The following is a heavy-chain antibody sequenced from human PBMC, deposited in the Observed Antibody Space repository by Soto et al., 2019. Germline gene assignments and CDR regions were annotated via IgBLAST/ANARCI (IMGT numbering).Heavy chain of an antibody. CDR2: ISGSGGST. D-gene: IGHD3-10*01. V-gene: IGHV3-23*01. CDR3: AKGAVVRGVYDLYY. Sequence: EVQLLESGGGLVQPGGSLRLSCAASGFTFSSYAMNWVRQAPGKGLEWVSAISGSGGSTYYEDSVKGRFTISRDNSKNTLYRQMNSLRAEDTAVYYCAKGAVVRGVYDLYYWGQGTLVTVSS. J-gene: IGHJ4*02. CDR1: GFTFSSYA.